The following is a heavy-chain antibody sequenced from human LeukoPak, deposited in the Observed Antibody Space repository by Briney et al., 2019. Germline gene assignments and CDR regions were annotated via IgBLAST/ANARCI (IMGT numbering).Heavy chain of an antibody. D-gene: IGHD2-15*01. CDR2: ISSDGATQ. J-gene: IGHJ1*01. Sequence: GGSLRLSCAASGFTFDNYGMHWVRQAPGKGLEWVADISSDGATQYYADSVKGRFTISRDNSKNTLNLQMNSLRPGDTAVYYCAKGCLGGGNCFFFQHWDQGTLVTVSS. CDR3: AKGCLGGGNCFFFQH. CDR1: GFTFDNYG. V-gene: IGHV3-30*18.